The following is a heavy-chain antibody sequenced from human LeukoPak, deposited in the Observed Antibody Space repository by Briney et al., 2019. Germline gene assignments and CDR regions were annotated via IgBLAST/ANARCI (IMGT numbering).Heavy chain of an antibody. V-gene: IGHV1-18*01. CDR3: ARAIGFRAIDY. CDR1: GYTFTSYG. J-gene: IGHJ4*02. CDR2: TSAYNGNT. Sequence: ASVKVSCKASGYTFTSYGISWVRQAPGQGLEWMGWTSAYNGNTNYAPKLQGRVTMTTDTSTSTAYMELRSLRSDDTAGYYGARAIGFRAIDYWGQGTLVTVSS. D-gene: IGHD3-10*01.